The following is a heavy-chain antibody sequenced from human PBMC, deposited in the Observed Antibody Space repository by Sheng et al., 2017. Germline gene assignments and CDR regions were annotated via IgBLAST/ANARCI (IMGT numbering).Heavy chain of an antibody. CDR1: GFTFSSYA. CDR3: ARDRGIVATTYYYYGMDV. D-gene: IGHD1-26*01. V-gene: IGHV3-30*04. CDR2: ISYDGSNK. Sequence: QVQLVESGGGVVQPGRSLRLSCAASGFTFSSYAMHWVRQAPGKGLEWVAVISYDGSNKYYADSVKGRFTISRDNSKNTLYLQMNSLRAEDTAVYYCARDRGIVATTYYYYGMDVWGQGTTVTVSS. J-gene: IGHJ6*02.